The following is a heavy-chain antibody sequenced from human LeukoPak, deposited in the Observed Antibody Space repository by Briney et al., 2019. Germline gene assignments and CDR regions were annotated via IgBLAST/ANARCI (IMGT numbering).Heavy chain of an antibody. Sequence: ASVKVPCKASAYTFTGYYIHWVRQAPGQGLELMGRINTNSGGTNYAQKFQGRVTMTRVTSFSTAYMELSRLRSDEPAVDYCARERRGDGPGYCSGGSCSGPFDYWGQGTLVTVSS. CDR1: AYTFTGYY. J-gene: IGHJ4*02. D-gene: IGHD2-15*01. CDR3: ARERRGDGPGYCSGGSCSGPFDY. CDR2: INTNSGGT. V-gene: IGHV1-2*06.